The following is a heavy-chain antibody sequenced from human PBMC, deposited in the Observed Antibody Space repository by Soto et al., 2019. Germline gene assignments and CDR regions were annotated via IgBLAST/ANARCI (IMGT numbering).Heavy chain of an antibody. CDR3: ARGYYGDYVDY. V-gene: IGHV4-34*01. CDR1: GGSISSYY. J-gene: IGHJ4*02. D-gene: IGHD4-17*01. Sequence: SETLSLTCTVSGGSISSYYWSWIRQPPGKGLEWIGEINHSGSTNYNPSLRSRVTISVDTSKNQFSLKLSSVTAADTAVYYCARGYYGDYVDYWGRGTLVTVSS. CDR2: INHSGST.